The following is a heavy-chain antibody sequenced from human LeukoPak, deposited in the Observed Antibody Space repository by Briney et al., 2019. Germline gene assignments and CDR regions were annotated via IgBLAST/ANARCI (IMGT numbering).Heavy chain of an antibody. Sequence: GGSLRLSCVASGFTFDDYSMHWVRQAPGKGLEWVSLINRDGGTTYYADSVKGRFTISRDNSKNSLYLQMNSLRAEDTAVYYCARDLSGSMDVWGQGTTVTVSS. CDR3: ARDLSGSMDV. D-gene: IGHD1-26*01. CDR2: INRDGGTT. CDR1: GFTFDDYS. J-gene: IGHJ6*02. V-gene: IGHV3-43*01.